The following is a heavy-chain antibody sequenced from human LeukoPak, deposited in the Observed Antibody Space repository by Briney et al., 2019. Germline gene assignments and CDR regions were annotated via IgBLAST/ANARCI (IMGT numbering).Heavy chain of an antibody. CDR1: GYTFTSYD. D-gene: IGHD2-21*02. Sequence: ASVKVSCKASGYTFTSYDINWVRQATGQGLEWMGWMNPNSGNTGYAQKFQGRVTITADESTSTAYMEVSSLRSEDTAVYYCASHRTAHCGGDCYSPDYWGQGTLVTVSA. V-gene: IGHV1-8*03. CDR2: MNPNSGNT. CDR3: ASHRTAHCGGDCYSPDY. J-gene: IGHJ4*02.